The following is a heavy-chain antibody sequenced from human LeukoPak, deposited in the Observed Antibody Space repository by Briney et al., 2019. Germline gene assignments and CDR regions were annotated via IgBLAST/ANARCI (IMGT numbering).Heavy chain of an antibody. CDR1: GGSISSYT. J-gene: IGHJ4*02. V-gene: IGHV4-59*01. CDR2: IYYSGST. CDR3: ATHPPKLCTGGSCSDY. Sequence: SETLSLTCTVSGGSISSYTWSWIRQPPGKGLEWIGYIYYSGSTNYNPSLKSRVTISIDTSKNQFSLKLSSVTAADTAVYYCATHPPKLCTGGSCSDYWGQGTLVTVSS. D-gene: IGHD2-15*01.